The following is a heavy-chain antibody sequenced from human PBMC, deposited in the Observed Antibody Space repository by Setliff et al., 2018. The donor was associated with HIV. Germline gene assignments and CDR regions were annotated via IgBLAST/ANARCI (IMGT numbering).Heavy chain of an antibody. D-gene: IGHD5-12*01. J-gene: IGHJ4*02. CDR3: ARRALRGGYDPEYYFDY. Sequence: GESLKISCKGSGYIFTNYWIAWVRQMPGRGLEWMGIINPGDSGIRYSPSFQGQVTISVDNSISTTFLQWSSLRASDTAMYYCARRALRGGYDPEYYFDYWGQGTLVTVSS. CDR2: INPGDSGI. V-gene: IGHV5-51*01. CDR1: GYIFTNYW.